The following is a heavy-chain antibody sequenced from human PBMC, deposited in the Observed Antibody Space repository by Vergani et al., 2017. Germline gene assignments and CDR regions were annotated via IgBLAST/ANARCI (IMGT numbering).Heavy chain of an antibody. V-gene: IGHV3-23*01. J-gene: IGHJ4*02. D-gene: IGHD1-26*01. Sequence: EAQLLESGGGLVQTGGSLRLSCAASGFTFNTYGMSWVRQAPGKGLEWVSAISGSGDSTHYADSVKGRFTISRDNSKNTLYVQMNSLRAEDKAVYYCARVRGSYSSDYWGQGTLVTVSS. CDR1: GFTFNTYG. CDR3: ARVRGSYSSDY. CDR2: ISGSGDST.